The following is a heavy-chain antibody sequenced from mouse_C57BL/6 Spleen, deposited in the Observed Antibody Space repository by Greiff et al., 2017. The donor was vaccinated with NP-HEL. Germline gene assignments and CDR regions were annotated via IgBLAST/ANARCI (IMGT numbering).Heavy chain of an antibody. J-gene: IGHJ4*01. CDR3: ARGSSYLWYAMDY. CDR2: INPSSGYT. Sequence: VQLQQSGAELAKPGASVKLSCKASGYTFTSYWMHWVKQRPGQGLEWIGYINPSSGYTKYNQKFKDKATLTADKSSSTAYMQLSSLTYEDSAVYDCARGSSYLWYAMDYWGQGTSVTVSS. D-gene: IGHD1-1*01. CDR1: GYTFTSYW. V-gene: IGHV1-7*01.